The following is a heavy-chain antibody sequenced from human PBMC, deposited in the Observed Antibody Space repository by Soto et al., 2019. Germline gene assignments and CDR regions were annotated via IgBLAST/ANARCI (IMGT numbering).Heavy chain of an antibody. CDR3: ARDLEESNWNYMVNWFDP. CDR1: GGTFSSYT. CDR2: IIPILGIA. J-gene: IGHJ5*02. D-gene: IGHD1-7*01. Sequence: QVQLVQSGAEVKKPGSSVKVSCKASGGTFSSYTISWVRQAPGQGLEWMGRIIPILGIANYAQKFQGRVKITADKSTSTAYMELSSLKSEDTAVYYCARDLEESNWNYMVNWFDPWGQGTLVTVSS. V-gene: IGHV1-69*08.